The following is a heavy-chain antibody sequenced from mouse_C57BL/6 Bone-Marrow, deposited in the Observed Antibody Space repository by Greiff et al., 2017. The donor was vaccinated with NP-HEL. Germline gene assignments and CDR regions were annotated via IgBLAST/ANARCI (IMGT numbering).Heavy chain of an antibody. CDR3: GRQNGINVSWYIDV. CDR2: IRSKSNNYAT. Sequence: EVKLKESGGGLVQPKGSLKLSCAASGFSFNTYAMNWVRQAPGKGLEWVARIRSKSNNYATYYADSVKARFTISRDDSDSMLYLQMNNMKTEETAMYYCGRQNGINVSWYIDVWGTETTVTVSS. CDR1: GFSFNTYA. V-gene: IGHV10-1*01. D-gene: IGHD2-1*01. J-gene: IGHJ1*03.